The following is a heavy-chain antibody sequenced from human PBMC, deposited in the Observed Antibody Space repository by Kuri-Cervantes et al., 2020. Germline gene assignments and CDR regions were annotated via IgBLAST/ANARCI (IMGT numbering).Heavy chain of an antibody. CDR3: ARDAYMDV. CDR1: GGTFSSYA. V-gene: IGHV1-18*01. Sequence: ASVKVSCKASGGTFSSYAISRVRQAPGQGLEWMGWISAYNGNTNYAQKPQGRVTMTTDTSTSTAYMELRSLRSDDTAVYYCARDAYMDVWGQGTTVTVSS. CDR2: ISAYNGNT. J-gene: IGHJ6*02. D-gene: IGHD3-16*01.